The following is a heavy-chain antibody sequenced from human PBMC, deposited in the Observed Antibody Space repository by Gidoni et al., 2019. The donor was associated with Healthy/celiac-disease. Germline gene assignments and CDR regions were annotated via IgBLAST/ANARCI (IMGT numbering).Heavy chain of an antibody. Sequence: EVQLVESGGGLVKPGGSLRLSCAASGFTFSSYSMNWVRQAPGKGLEWVSSISSSSSYIYYADSVKGRFTISRDNAKNSLYLQMNSLRAEDTAVYYCARGAYGSGSYSLLEVDYWGQGTLVTVSS. J-gene: IGHJ4*02. CDR2: ISSSSSYI. D-gene: IGHD3-10*01. V-gene: IGHV3-21*01. CDR3: ARGAYGSGSYSLLEVDY. CDR1: GFTFSSYS.